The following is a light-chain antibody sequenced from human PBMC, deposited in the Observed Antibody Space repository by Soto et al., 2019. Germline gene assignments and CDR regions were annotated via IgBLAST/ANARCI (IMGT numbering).Light chain of an antibody. Sequence: DIQMTQSPASLSASVGDRVTITCRASQSVSSLLAWYQQKPGKAPRRLIYATSNLESGVPSRFSGSGSGTEFTLTISSLQPNYFATYYCQEYNTFSYTFGQGTRLQI. CDR2: ATS. CDR1: QSVSSL. CDR3: QEYNTFSYT. V-gene: IGKV1-5*01. J-gene: IGKJ2*01.